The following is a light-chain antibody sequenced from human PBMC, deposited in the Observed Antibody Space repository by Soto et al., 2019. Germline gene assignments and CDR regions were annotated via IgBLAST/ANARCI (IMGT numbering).Light chain of an antibody. V-gene: IGKV3-20*01. CDR1: QSVSSNY. Sequence: EIVLTQSPGTLSVSPGERATLACRASQSVSSNYLAWYQQKPGQPPRLLIYGASSRATGIPDRFSGSGSGTDFTLTITRLEPEDFALYYCQQYGGSPITFGLGTRLEIK. J-gene: IGKJ5*01. CDR2: GAS. CDR3: QQYGGSPIT.